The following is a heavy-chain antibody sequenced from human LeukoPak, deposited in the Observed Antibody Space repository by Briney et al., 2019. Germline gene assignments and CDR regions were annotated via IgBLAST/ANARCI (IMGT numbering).Heavy chain of an antibody. V-gene: IGHV1-18*01. D-gene: IGHD2-21*02. CDR1: GYIFTSYG. Sequence: ASVKVSCKASGYIFTSYGISWVRQAPGQGLEWLGWINTYNANTNYAQKFQGRVTMTTDTSTNTAYMELRSLRSGDTAVYYCARVKGGDSRDYWGQGTLVTVSS. CDR3: ARVKGGDSRDY. J-gene: IGHJ4*02. CDR2: INTYNANT.